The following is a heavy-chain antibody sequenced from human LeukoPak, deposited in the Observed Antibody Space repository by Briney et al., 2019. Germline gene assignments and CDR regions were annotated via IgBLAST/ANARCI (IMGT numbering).Heavy chain of an antibody. CDR1: GYTFTSYG. CDR2: ISAYNGNT. V-gene: IGHV1-18*01. CDR3: ARDEGYDILTGYYGTTDY. Sequence: ASVKVSCKASGYTFTSYGISWVRQAPGQGLEWMGWISAYNGNTNYAQKLQGRVTMTTDTSTSTAYMELRSLRSDDTAVYYCARDEGYDILTGYYGTTDYWGLGTLVTVSS. D-gene: IGHD3-9*01. J-gene: IGHJ4*02.